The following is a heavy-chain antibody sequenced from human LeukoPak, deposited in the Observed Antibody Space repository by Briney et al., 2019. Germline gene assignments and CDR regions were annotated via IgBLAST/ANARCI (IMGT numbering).Heavy chain of an antibody. D-gene: IGHD5-12*01. CDR1: XXXXXDXA. CDR2: ISGSGGST. J-gene: IGHJ4*02. CDR3: AEAGFSGSFDY. Sequence: PGGSLXLXXXXXXXXXXDXAMSCVRQAPGXGVEWVSGISGSGGSTYDADSVKGRFTISRDNSRNTLYLQMNSLRAEDTAVYYCAEAGFSGSFDYWGQGTLVTVSS. V-gene: IGHV3-23*01.